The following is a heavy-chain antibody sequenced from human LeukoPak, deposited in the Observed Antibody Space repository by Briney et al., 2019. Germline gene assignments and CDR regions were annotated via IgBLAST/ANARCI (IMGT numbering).Heavy chain of an antibody. V-gene: IGHV3-23*01. Sequence: GGSLRLSCAASGFTFSSYAMSWVRQAPGKGLEWVSAISGSGGSTYYADSVKGRFTIPRDNSKNTLYLQMNSLRVEDTAVYYCATTGLLGDIPWGQGTLVTVPS. CDR2: ISGSGGST. CDR3: ATTGLLGDIP. J-gene: IGHJ5*02. CDR1: GFTFSSYA. D-gene: IGHD2-21*01.